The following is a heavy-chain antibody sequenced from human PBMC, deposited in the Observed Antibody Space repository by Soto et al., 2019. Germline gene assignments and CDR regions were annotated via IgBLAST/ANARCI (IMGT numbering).Heavy chain of an antibody. D-gene: IGHD6-19*01. CDR2: INHTGRN. J-gene: IGHJ3*02. CDR1: AEYFSTYY. V-gene: IGHV4-34*01. Sequence: QVQQQQWGAGLLKPSETLSLSCAVSAEYFSTYYWNWIRQSPGKGLEWIWEINHTGRNNYNPSLKRRVSMSIDMSMHQLSLRLTSVTAADTSVYYCARGGSSEWQVALDIWGQGTMVTVSS. CDR3: ARGGSSEWQVALDI.